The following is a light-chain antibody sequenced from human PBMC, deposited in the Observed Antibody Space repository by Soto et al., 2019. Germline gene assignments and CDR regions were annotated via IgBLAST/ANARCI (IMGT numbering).Light chain of an antibody. CDR3: CSYTGSYISV. Sequence: QSALTQPRSVSGSPGQSVTISCTGTSSDVGGYNYVSWYQQHPGKAPKLMIYDVSKRPSGVPDRFSGSKSGITASLTISGLQAEDEADYYCCSYTGSYISVFRGGTKLTVL. CDR1: SSDVGGYNY. J-gene: IGLJ3*02. V-gene: IGLV2-11*01. CDR2: DVS.